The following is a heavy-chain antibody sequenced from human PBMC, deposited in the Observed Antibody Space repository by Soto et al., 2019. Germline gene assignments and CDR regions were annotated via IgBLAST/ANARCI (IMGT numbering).Heavy chain of an antibody. D-gene: IGHD4-17*01. J-gene: IGHJ6*02. CDR2: IYDSGST. CDR3: ARESLRSAAWNYGMDV. V-gene: IGHV4-30-4*08. CDR1: SGSIRSGGYY. Sequence: LSLTCTFSSGSIRSGGYYFSWIRQHPGKGLEWIGYIYDSGSTYYNPSLKSRVTISVDQSKNPFSLKLSSVTAADTAVYYCARESLRSAAWNYGMDVLRQGTTVTVSS.